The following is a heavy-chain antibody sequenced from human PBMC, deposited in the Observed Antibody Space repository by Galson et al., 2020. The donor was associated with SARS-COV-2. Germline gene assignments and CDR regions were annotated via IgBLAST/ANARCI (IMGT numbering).Heavy chain of an antibody. D-gene: IGHD4-4*01. CDR3: ATGPPYSNYGGWFDP. Sequence: ASVKVSCKVSGYTLTELSMHWVRQAPGQGLEWMGGFDPKDGETIYAQKFQGRVTMTEDTSTDTAYMELSSLRSEDTAVYYCATGPPYSNYGGWFDPWGQGTLVTVSS. J-gene: IGHJ5*02. V-gene: IGHV1-24*01. CDR1: GYTLTELS. CDR2: FDPKDGET.